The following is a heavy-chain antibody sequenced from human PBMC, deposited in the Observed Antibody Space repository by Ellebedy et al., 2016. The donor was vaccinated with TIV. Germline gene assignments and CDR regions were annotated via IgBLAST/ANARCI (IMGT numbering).Heavy chain of an antibody. CDR2: INGDGSTT. CDR1: GFAFSSNW. V-gene: IGHV3-74*01. Sequence: GESLKIPCGASGFAFSSNWMYWVRQDPGQGLVWVSRINGDGSTTGYADAVKGRFTISRDNAKNTLYLQRNSLRAEDTAVYYCARWDLYSFNAFDIWGQGTTVTVSS. D-gene: IGHD2-8*01. J-gene: IGHJ3*02. CDR3: ARWDLYSFNAFDI.